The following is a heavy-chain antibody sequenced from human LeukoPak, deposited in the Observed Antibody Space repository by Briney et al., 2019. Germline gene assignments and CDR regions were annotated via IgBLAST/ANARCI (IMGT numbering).Heavy chain of an antibody. Sequence: QSGGSLRLSCAASGFTFSDYAMNWVRQAPGKGLEWVSTFKTNYNQVYYAESVRGRFTISTDNSKNTAYLQMNSPRVEDTALYYCARSVPDYTRFDFWGQGALVTVSS. J-gene: IGHJ4*02. CDR2: FKTNYNQV. V-gene: IGHV3-23*05. CDR1: GFTFSDYA. D-gene: IGHD4-11*01. CDR3: ARSVPDYTRFDF.